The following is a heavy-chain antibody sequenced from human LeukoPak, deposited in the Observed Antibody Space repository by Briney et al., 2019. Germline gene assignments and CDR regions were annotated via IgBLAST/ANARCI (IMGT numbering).Heavy chain of an antibody. V-gene: IGHV3-48*03. J-gene: IGHJ3*02. CDR3: ARGGSSGYNYNAFDI. CDR1: GFIFSGYE. Sequence: GSLRLSCAASGFIFSGYEMNWVRQAPGKGLEWVSYISTSGTTIYNADSEGRFTISRDNAKNSLYLQMNSLRAEDTAVYYCARGGSSGYNYNAFDIWGRGTMVTVSS. D-gene: IGHD3-22*01. CDR2: ISTSGTTI.